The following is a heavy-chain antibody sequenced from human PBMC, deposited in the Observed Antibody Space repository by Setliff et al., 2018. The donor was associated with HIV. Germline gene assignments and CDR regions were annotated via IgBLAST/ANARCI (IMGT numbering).Heavy chain of an antibody. Sequence: KSSETLSLTCAVYGGSFSDYSWNWVRQPPGKGLEWIGEINHSGSTNYNPSLKRRVTISADTSKKQCSLNVTSVTAADTAVYYCTTSWAFGVTDAFDIWGQGTMVTASS. J-gene: IGHJ3*02. CDR1: GGSFSDYS. D-gene: IGHD3-16*01. CDR2: INHSGST. V-gene: IGHV4-34*01. CDR3: TTSWAFGVTDAFDI.